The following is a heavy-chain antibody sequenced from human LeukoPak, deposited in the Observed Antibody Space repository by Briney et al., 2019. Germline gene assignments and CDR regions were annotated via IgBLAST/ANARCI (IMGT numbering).Heavy chain of an antibody. V-gene: IGHV3-21*01. CDR1: GFTFSSYS. J-gene: IGHJ4*02. CDR3: AREYSYGPRYFDY. D-gene: IGHD5-18*01. Sequence: GGSLRLSCAASGFTFSSYSMNWVRQAPGKGLEWVSSISSSSSYIYYAGSVKGRFTISRDNAKNSLYLQMNSLRAEDTAVYYCAREYSYGPRYFDYWGQGTLVTVSS. CDR2: ISSSSSYI.